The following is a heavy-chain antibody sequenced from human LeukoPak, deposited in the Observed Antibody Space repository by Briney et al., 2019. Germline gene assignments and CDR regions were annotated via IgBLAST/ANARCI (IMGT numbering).Heavy chain of an antibody. V-gene: IGHV3-21*01. D-gene: IGHD6-6*01. CDR1: GFTFSSYS. Sequence: GVSLRLSCAASGFTFSSYSMNWVRQAPGKGLEWVSSISSSSNYIYYADSVKGRFTISRDNPKNSLNLQMNILRAEDAAVDYCARDDGSSGNGAYYMDVGGKGTTIIVS. CDR3: ARDDGSSGNGAYYMDV. CDR2: ISSSSNYI. J-gene: IGHJ6*03.